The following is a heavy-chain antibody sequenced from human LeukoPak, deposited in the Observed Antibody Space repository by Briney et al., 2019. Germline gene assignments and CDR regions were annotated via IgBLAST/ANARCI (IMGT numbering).Heavy chain of an antibody. V-gene: IGHV3-49*04. D-gene: IGHD3-22*01. CDR3: SLWREDLTGYYPLVF. J-gene: IGHJ4*02. Sequence: GGSPTLACTGSGLRLGDFALSSARHTPGRGLVCGGLIRSQSYDEMTDYAAAVKGQFSLPRANSTRTDYLRMSSLKTEGTAVYYCSLWREDLTGYYPLVFWGQGALVSVSS. CDR1: GLRLGDFA. CDR2: IRSQSYDEMT.